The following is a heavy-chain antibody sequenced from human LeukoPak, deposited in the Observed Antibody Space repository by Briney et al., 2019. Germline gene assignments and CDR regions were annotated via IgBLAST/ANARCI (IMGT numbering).Heavy chain of an antibody. CDR1: GFTFSYYD. J-gene: IGHJ4*02. V-gene: IGHV3-30*02. Sequence: PGGSLRLSCAASGFTFSYYDMHWVRQAPGKGLEWVAFIRSDGSNKYYADSVKGQFTISRDNSKNTLCLQMNSLRADDTAVYYCAKDSIQGDTALDYWGQGTLVTVSS. D-gene: IGHD5-18*01. CDR3: AKDSIQGDTALDY. CDR2: IRSDGSNK.